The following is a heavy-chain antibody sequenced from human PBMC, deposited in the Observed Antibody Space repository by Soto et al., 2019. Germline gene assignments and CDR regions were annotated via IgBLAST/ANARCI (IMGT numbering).Heavy chain of an antibody. J-gene: IGHJ6*02. Sequence: GGTLRLSCAASGLTFSSYGMHWVRQAPGKGLEGGAVISYDGRNKYYADCVKGRFTISRENSKNTLYRQRDSLRAEDTAVYDGSKGIAALYFYYGMDVWGQGTTVTVSS. CDR2: ISYDGRNK. V-gene: IGHV3-30*18. CDR1: GLTFSSYG. CDR3: SKGIAALYFYYGMDV. D-gene: IGHD6-13*01.